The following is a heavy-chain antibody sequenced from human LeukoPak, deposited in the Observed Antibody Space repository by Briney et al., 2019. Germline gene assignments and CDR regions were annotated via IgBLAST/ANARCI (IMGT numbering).Heavy chain of an antibody. CDR2: INPSGGST. D-gene: IGHD6-6*01. CDR1: GYTFTSYY. CDR3: ARDLARLARSYYFNY. J-gene: IGHJ4*02. Sequence: ASVKVSCKASGYTFTSYYMHWVRQAPGLGLEWMGIINPSGGSTSYAQKFQGRVTMTRDTSTSTVYMELSSLRSEDTAVYYCARDLARLARSYYFNYWGQGTLVTVSS. V-gene: IGHV1-46*01.